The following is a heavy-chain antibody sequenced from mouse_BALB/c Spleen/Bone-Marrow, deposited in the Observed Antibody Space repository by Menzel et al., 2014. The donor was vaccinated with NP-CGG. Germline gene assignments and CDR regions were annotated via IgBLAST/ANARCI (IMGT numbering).Heavy chain of an antibody. CDR2: INPSTGYT. CDR1: GYTFTNYW. CDR3: ARSYGNYVDY. J-gene: IGHJ2*01. Sequence: VKVVESGAELAKPGAPVKMSCKASGYTFTNYWMHWVKQRPGQGLEWIGYINPSTGYTDYNQKFKDKATLTADKSSSTAYMQLSSLTSEDSAVYYCARSYGNYVDYWGQGTTLTVSS. V-gene: IGHV1-7*01. D-gene: IGHD2-1*01.